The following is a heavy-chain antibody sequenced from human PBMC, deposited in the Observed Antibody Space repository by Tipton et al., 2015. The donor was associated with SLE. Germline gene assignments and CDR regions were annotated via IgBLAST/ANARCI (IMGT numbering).Heavy chain of an antibody. CDR1: GGSISGFY. V-gene: IGHV4-59*08. D-gene: IGHD1-1*01. Sequence: TLSLTCTVSGGSISGFYWSWIRQPPGKGLEWIAYIYGSGSTNYNPSRKSRVTISVDTSKSQVSLKLSSVTAADTAVYYCARHGISFYYYYGMDVWGQGTTVTVSS. CDR2: IYGSGST. CDR3: ARHGISFYYYYGMDV. J-gene: IGHJ6*02.